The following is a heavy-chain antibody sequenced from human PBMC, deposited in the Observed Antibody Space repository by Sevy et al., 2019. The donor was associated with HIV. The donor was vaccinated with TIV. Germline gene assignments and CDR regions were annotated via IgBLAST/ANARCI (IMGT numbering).Heavy chain of an antibody. Sequence: SETLSLTCTVSGGSISSSSYYWGWIRQPPGKGLEWIGSIYYSGSPSYNPSLKTRVTISVDTSKNQFSLKLSSVTAADTAVYYCARQWTAMGTPYYFDYWGQGTLVTVSS. V-gene: IGHV4-39*01. D-gene: IGHD5-18*01. CDR1: GGSISSSSYY. CDR3: ARQWTAMGTPYYFDY. CDR2: IYYSGSP. J-gene: IGHJ4*02.